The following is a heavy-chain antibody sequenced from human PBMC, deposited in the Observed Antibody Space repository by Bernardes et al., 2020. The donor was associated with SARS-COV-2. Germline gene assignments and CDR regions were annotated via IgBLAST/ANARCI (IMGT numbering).Heavy chain of an antibody. Sequence: GGPLRLSCTASGFIVSSYEMNWVRKAPGKGLEWISYITASGSHIFYAASVKGRFTFSRDFATNSLFLEMTSLRVDDTAIYYCAREIPATGGDALDLWGQGTVVNVSS. CDR1: GFIVSSYE. D-gene: IGHD6-13*01. V-gene: IGHV3-48*03. CDR3: AREIPATGGDALDL. CDR2: ITASGSHI. J-gene: IGHJ3*01.